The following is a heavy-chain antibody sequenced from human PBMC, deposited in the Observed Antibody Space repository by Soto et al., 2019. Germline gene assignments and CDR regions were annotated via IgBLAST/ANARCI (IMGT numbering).Heavy chain of an antibody. D-gene: IGHD6-13*01. CDR3: ARGIDSSIWYVDFDY. V-gene: IGHV1-18*01. Sequence: GASVKVSCKASGYTFTSYGISWVRQAPGQGLEWMGWISAYNDNTNYAQNLQGRVTMTTDTSTSTAYMELRSLRSDDTAVYYCARGIDSSIWYVDFDYWGQGTLVTVSS. CDR1: GYTFTSYG. J-gene: IGHJ4*02. CDR2: ISAYNDNT.